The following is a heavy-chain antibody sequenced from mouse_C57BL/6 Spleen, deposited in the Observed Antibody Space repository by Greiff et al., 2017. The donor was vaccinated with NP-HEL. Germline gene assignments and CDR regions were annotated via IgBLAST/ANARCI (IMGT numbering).Heavy chain of an antibody. CDR3: ARREGAAQATSAMDY. CDR2: ISSGGSYT. CDR1: GFTFSSYG. Sequence: EVQGVESGGDLVKPGGSLKLSCAASGFTFSSYGMSWVRQTPDKRLEWVATISSGGSYTYYPDSVKGRFTISRDNAKNTLYLQMSSLKSEDTAMYYCARREGAAQATSAMDYWGQGTSVTVSS. J-gene: IGHJ4*01. V-gene: IGHV5-6*01. D-gene: IGHD3-2*02.